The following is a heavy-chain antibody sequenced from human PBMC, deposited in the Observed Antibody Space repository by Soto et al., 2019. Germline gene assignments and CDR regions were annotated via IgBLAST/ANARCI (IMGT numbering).Heavy chain of an antibody. Sequence: GGSLRLSCAASGFTFSSYGMHWVRQAPGKGLEWVAVISYDGSNKYYADSVKGRFTISRDNSKNTLYLQMNSLRAEDTAVYYCAKVVFESASSSWYYFDYWGQGTLVTDSS. CDR3: AKVVFESASSSWYYFDY. D-gene: IGHD6-13*01. J-gene: IGHJ4*02. CDR2: ISYDGSNK. CDR1: GFTFSSYG. V-gene: IGHV3-30*18.